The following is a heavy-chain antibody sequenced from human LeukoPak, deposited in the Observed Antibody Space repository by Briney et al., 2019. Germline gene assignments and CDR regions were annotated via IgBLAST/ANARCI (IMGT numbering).Heavy chain of an antibody. J-gene: IGHJ5*02. D-gene: IGHD4-17*01. Sequence: SVKVSCKASGGTFSSYAISWVRQAPGQGLEWMGRIIPILGIANYAQKFQGRVTITTDESTSTAYMELSSLRSEDTAVYYCARVGSGDYWFDPWGQGTLVTVSS. V-gene: IGHV1-69*04. CDR1: GGTFSSYA. CDR3: ARVGSGDYWFDP. CDR2: IIPILGIA.